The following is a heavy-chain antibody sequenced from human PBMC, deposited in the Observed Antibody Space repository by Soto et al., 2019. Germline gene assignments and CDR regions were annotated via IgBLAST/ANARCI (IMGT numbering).Heavy chain of an antibody. D-gene: IGHD3-9*01. J-gene: IGHJ3*02. V-gene: IGHV4-30-2*01. CDR3: ARAGYDILTGGNPISTAFDM. Sequence: PSETLSLTCAVSGGSISSGGYSWSWIRQPPGKGLEWIGYIYHSGTTYYNPSLKSRVTISVDRSKNQFSLKLSSVTAADTAVYYCARAGYDILTGGNPISTAFDMWGQGEMVTVSS. CDR2: IYHSGTT. CDR1: GGSISSGGYS.